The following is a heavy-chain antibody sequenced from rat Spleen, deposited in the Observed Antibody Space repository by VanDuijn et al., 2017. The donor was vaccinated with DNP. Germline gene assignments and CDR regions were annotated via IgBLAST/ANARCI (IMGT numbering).Heavy chain of an antibody. CDR3: ARWGNSDWYFDF. V-gene: IGHV5-7*01. Sequence: EVQLVESGGGLVQPGRPLKLSCAASGFTFSDYNVAWVRQAPKKGLEWVATISYDGTRTYYRASVKGRFTISRDYAKPTLYLQMNSLRSEDMATYYCARWGNSDWYFDFWGPGTMVTVSS. D-gene: IGHD1-10*01. J-gene: IGHJ1*01. CDR1: GFTFSDYN. CDR2: ISYDGTRT.